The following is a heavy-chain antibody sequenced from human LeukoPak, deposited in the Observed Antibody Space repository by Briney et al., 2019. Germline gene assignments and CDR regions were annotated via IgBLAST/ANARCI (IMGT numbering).Heavy chain of an antibody. V-gene: IGHV4-59*01. J-gene: IGHJ5*02. CDR3: AREVVITVANWLDP. D-gene: IGHD3-22*01. Sequence: SETLSLTCTVSGGSISSYYWSWIRQPPGKGLEWIGYIYYSGSTNYNHSLKSRVTISVDTSKNQFSLKLSSVTAADTAVYYCAREVVITVANWLDPWGQGTLVTVSS. CDR2: IYYSGST. CDR1: GGSISSYY.